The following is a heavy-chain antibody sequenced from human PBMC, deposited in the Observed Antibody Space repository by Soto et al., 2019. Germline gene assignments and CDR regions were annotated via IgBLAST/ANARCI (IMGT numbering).Heavy chain of an antibody. J-gene: IGHJ4*02. CDR3: ARDQRDGYKDY. D-gene: IGHD2-21*01. CDR2: IWYDGSNK. CDR1: GFTFSSYG. Sequence: QVQLVESGGGVVQPGRSLRLSCAASGFTFSSYGMHWVRQAPGKGLEWVAVIWYDGSNKYYADSVKGRFTISRDNSKNTLYLQMNSLRAEDTAVYYCARDQRDGYKDYWGQGTLVTVSS. V-gene: IGHV3-33*01.